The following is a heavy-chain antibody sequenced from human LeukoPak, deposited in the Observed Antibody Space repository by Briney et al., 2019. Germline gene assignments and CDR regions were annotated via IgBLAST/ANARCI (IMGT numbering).Heavy chain of an antibody. J-gene: IGHJ3*02. CDR2: INPNSGGT. CDR1: RYTFTGYS. D-gene: IGHD1-26*01. Sequence: ASVKVSCKASRYTFTGYSMHSVRQDPGQGLEWMGWINPNSGGTNYAQKFQGRVTMTRNTSISTAYMELSRLRSDDTAVYYCARPGEYSGSYPDAFDIWGQGTMVTVSS. CDR3: ARPGEYSGSYPDAFDI. V-gene: IGHV1-2*02.